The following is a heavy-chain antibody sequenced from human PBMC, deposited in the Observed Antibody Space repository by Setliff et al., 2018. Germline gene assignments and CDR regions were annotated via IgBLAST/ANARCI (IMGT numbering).Heavy chain of an antibody. D-gene: IGHD1-26*01. J-gene: IGHJ3*02. CDR3: ARKGISALSGAFDM. CDR1: GGPISNYY. CDR2: IYTSGST. V-gene: IGHV4-4*07. Sequence: PSETLSLTCTVSGGPISNYYWSWIRQPAGKGLEWIGRIYTSGSTNYNPSLKSRVTMSVDTSKNQFSLKLSSVTAADTAVYYCARKGISALSGAFDMWGQGTMVTVS.